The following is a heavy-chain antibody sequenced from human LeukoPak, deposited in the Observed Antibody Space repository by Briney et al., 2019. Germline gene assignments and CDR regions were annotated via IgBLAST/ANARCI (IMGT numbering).Heavy chain of an antibody. CDR1: GGSISSGSYC. V-gene: IGHV4-61*09. CDR3: ARRYCSGGSCYYPY. J-gene: IGHJ4*02. D-gene: IGHD2-15*01. Sequence: SETLSLTCTVSGGSISSGSYCWSWIRQPAGKGLEWIGHIHTSGNTNYNPSLKSRVTISVDTSKNQFSLKLSSVTAADTAVYYCARRYCSGGSCYYPYWGQGTLVTVSS. CDR2: IHTSGNT.